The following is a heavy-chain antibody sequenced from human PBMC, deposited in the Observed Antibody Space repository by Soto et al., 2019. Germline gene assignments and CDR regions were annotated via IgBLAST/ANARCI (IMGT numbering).Heavy chain of an antibody. D-gene: IGHD4-17*01. CDR2: IYSDGNT. CDR1: GFTVSSYY. J-gene: IGHJ4*02. Sequence: EVQLVESGGGLVQPGGSLRLSCAASGFTVSSYYMGWVRQAPGKGLECVSAIYSDGNTYYTNSVHGRFTISRDISENTLYLQMNSLGAEDTAVYYCARGRLRDYEHDFDYWGQGTLVTVSS. CDR3: ARGRLRDYEHDFDY. V-gene: IGHV3-66*01.